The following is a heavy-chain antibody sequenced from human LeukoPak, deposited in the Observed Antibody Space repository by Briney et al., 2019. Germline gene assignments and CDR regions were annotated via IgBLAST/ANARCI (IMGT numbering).Heavy chain of an antibody. V-gene: IGHV3-23*01. D-gene: IGHD7-27*01. CDR2: ISGSGGST. Sequence: GGSLRLSCAASGFTFSSYAMSWVRQAPEKGLEWVSAISGSGGSTYYADSVKGRFTISRDNSKNTLYLQMNSLRAEDTAVYYCAKGLTPKKYYYGMDVWGQGTTVTVSS. J-gene: IGHJ6*02. CDR3: AKGLTPKKYYYGMDV. CDR1: GFTFSSYA.